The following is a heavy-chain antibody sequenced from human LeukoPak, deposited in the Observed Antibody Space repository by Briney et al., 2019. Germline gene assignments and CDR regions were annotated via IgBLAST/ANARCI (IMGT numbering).Heavy chain of an antibody. J-gene: IGHJ4*02. CDR2: ITWKSHRT. V-gene: IGHV3-43*01. CDR3: ASEDSYRSLGY. Sequence: PGGSLRLSCAASGFTFDDDTMRWVRQTPGRGLEWVSFITWKSHRTHYADSVKGRFTVSRDNSKNSLYLQMNSLRTEDTGLYHCASEDSYRSLGYLGQGTLVTVSS. CDR1: GFTFDDDT. D-gene: IGHD3-3*01.